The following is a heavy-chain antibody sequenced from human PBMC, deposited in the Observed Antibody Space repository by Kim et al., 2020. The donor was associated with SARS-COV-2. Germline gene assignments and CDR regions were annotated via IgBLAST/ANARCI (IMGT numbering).Heavy chain of an antibody. CDR3: ARVGIFFDSSGHPLGD. V-gene: IGHV4-34*01. D-gene: IGHD3-22*01. Sequence: SETLSLSCAVYGGTFSDYYWSWIRQPPGKGLEWIGEINHSGSTNYNPSLKSRVTISVDTSKNQFSLKLSSMTAADTAVYYCARVGIFFDSSGHPLGDWG. CDR1: GGTFSDYY. CDR2: INHSGST. J-gene: IGHJ6*02.